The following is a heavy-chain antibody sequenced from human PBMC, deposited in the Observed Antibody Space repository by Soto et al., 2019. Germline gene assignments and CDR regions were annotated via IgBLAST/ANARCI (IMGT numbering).Heavy chain of an antibody. CDR1: DESLSDYY. J-gene: IGHJ5*02. D-gene: IGHD1-1*01. V-gene: IGHV4-34*01. CDR3: SRGIDAYKGGRT. CDR2: IHPSGST. Sequence: QVQLHQWGAGLLKPSETLSLTCAVFDESLSDYYYTWTRQPPGKGLEWIGEIHPSGSTHYNPSLTTRXTLXQXRSKKQFSLTLLSVTAADTAVYYCSRGIDAYKGGRTWGQGTLVTVSS.